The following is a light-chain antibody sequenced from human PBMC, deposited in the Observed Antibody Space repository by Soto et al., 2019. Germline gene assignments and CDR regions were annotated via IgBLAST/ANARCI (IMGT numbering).Light chain of an antibody. V-gene: IGLV1-40*01. J-gene: IGLJ3*02. Sequence: LTQPPSVSGAPGQRVTISCTGSSSNIGAGYDVHWYQQLPGTAPKLLIYDNNNRPSGVPDRFSGSKSGTSASLAITGLQAEDEADYYCQSYDSSLSGWVFGGGTKVTVL. CDR3: QSYDSSLSGWV. CDR1: SSNIGAGYD. CDR2: DNN.